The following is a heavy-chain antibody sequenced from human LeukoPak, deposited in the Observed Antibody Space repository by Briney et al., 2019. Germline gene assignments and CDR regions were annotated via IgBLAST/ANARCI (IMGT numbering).Heavy chain of an antibody. J-gene: IGHJ4*02. V-gene: IGHV3-53*01. D-gene: IGHD1-26*01. CDR2: IYSGAST. CDR1: GFTVSSNY. Sequence: GGSLRLSCAASGFTVSSNYTSWVRQAPGKGLEWVSVIYSGASTYYADSVKGRFTISRDNSKNTLYLQMNSLRAEDTAVYYCARVGSQATFDYWGQGTLVTVSS. CDR3: ARVGSQATFDY.